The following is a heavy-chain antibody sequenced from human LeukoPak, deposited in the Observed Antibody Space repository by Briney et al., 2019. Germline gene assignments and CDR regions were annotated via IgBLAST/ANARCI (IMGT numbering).Heavy chain of an antibody. J-gene: IGHJ4*02. D-gene: IGHD1-26*01. Sequence: SSETLSLTCTVSDASISGYYWSWIRQPPGKGLEWIGSIHFSGSTNYNPSLRSRVTISVDTSKNQLSLKLSSVPAADTAVYYCARDLGGIYFDYWGQGTLVTVSS. CDR1: DASISGYY. CDR3: ARDLGGIYFDY. V-gene: IGHV4-59*01. CDR2: IHFSGST.